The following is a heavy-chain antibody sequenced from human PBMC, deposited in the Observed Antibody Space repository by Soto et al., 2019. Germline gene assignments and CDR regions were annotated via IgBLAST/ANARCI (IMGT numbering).Heavy chain of an antibody. CDR1: GLSIRSSTW. Sequence: QVQLQESGPGLVKPSGTLSLTCAVSGLSIRSSTWWTWVRQSPGKGPEWIGEIYHAGSPSYNPSPQXRXTXSXXTSKNQFSLKLTSVTAADTPVYYCAGGAGSGSYSDWGQGTLVTVSS. V-gene: IGHV4-4*02. CDR2: IYHAGSP. D-gene: IGHD3-10*01. CDR3: AGGAGSGSYSD. J-gene: IGHJ4*02.